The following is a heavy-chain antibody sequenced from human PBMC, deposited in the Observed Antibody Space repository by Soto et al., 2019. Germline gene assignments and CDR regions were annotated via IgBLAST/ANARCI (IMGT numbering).Heavy chain of an antibody. CDR1: VGTFSSYA. V-gene: IGHV1-69*13. D-gene: IGHD2-21*01. CDR2: IIPIFGTA. Sequence: SVKVSCKASVGTFSSYAISWVRQAPGQGLEWMGGIIPIFGTANYAQKFQGRVTITADESTSTAYMELSSLRSEDTAVYYCASAIGALHGMDVWGQGNTVTVSS. CDR3: ASAIGALHGMDV. J-gene: IGHJ6*02.